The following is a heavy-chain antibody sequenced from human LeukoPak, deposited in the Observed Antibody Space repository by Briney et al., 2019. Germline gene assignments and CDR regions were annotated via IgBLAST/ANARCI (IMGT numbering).Heavy chain of an antibody. CDR1: GFTFSSYA. D-gene: IGHD3-10*01. V-gene: IGHV3-30*04. Sequence: GGSLRLSCVASGFTFSSYAMHWVRQAPGKGLEWVAVISYDGSNKYYADSVKGRFTISRDNSKNTLYLQMNSLRAEDTAVYYCARQEGDGSGPVDYYYYYGMDVWGKGTTVTVSS. J-gene: IGHJ6*04. CDR3: ARQEGDGSGPVDYYYYYGMDV. CDR2: ISYDGSNK.